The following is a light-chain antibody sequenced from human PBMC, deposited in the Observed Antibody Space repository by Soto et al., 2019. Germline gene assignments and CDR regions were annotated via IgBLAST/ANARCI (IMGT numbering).Light chain of an antibody. CDR3: LQDYNYPRT. Sequence: IPMTQSPSTLSASVGDRATITCRASQSIRYWLAWFQQKAGKAPRLLIYGASTLQTGVPSRFSGSGSGTDFFLTISSLQPEDVATYFCLQDYNYPRTFGQGTKLQIK. CDR2: GAS. CDR1: QSIRYW. V-gene: IGKV1-6*01. J-gene: IGKJ2*01.